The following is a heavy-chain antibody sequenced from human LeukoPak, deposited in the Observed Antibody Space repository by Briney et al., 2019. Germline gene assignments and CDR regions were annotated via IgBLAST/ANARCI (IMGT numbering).Heavy chain of an antibody. CDR1: GFTFSSYA. J-gene: IGHJ4*02. D-gene: IGHD1-14*01. Sequence: GGSLRLSCAASGFTFSSYAMSWVRQAPGKGLEWVSAISGSGGSTYYADSVKGRFTTSRDNSRSTLYLQMNSLRPEDTAVYHCARDIVEPPGSGRYFDNWGQGTLITVSS. CDR3: ARDIVEPPGSGRYFDN. V-gene: IGHV3-23*01. CDR2: ISGSGGST.